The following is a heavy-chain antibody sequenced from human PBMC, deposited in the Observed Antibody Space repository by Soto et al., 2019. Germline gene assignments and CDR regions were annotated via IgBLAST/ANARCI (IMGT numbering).Heavy chain of an antibody. CDR3: AKPPRDWSQFLYYFDY. J-gene: IGHJ4*02. D-gene: IGHD1-1*01. CDR1: GFSFSTYA. CDR2: ISASGTTT. Sequence: EVQLLESGGGLVQPGGSLRLSCAASGFSFSTYAMTWVRQAPGKGLEWVSGISASGTTTYYADSVKGRFTISRDNSKNTLHLQMNSLSAEDTALYYCAKPPRDWSQFLYYFDYWGQGTLVTVSS. V-gene: IGHV3-23*01.